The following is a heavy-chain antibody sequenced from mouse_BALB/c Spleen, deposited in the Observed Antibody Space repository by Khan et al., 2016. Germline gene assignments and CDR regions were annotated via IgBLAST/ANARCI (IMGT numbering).Heavy chain of an antibody. J-gene: IGHJ3*01. CDR1: GFSLTAFG. D-gene: IGHD2-4*01. CDR3: ASYYDYDGGFAY. CDR2: IWGDGST. V-gene: IGHV2-6-7*01. Sequence: QLQLKESGPGLVAPSQSLSITCTVSGFSLTAFGVNWVRQPPGKGLEWLGMIWGDGSTDYNSALKSRLSITKDNSKSQLFLKMNSLQTDDTARYYCASYYDYDGGFAYWGQGTLVTVSA.